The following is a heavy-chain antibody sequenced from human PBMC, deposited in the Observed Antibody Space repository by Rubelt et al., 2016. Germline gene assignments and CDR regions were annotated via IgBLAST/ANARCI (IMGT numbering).Heavy chain of an antibody. J-gene: IGHJ3*02. V-gene: IGHV4-59*01. CDR1: GGSISSYY. CDR3: ARVLGGTYYDAFDM. D-gene: IGHD1-26*01. CDR2: IYYTGST. Sequence: QVQLQESGPGLVKPSETLSLTCTVSGGSISSYYWSWIRQPPGKGLEWIGYIYYTGSTTYNPSLKSRVTISEDTSKNQFSLKLSSVTASDTAVYYCARVLGGTYYDAFDMWGQGTVVTVFS.